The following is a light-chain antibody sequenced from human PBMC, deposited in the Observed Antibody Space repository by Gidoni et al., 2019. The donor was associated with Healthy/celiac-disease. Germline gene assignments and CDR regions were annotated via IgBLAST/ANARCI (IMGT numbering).Light chain of an antibody. V-gene: IGLV3-25*03. CDR1: ALPKQY. J-gene: IGLJ3*02. CDR2: NAS. Sequence: SYELTQPPSVSVSPGQTARLTCSGEALPKQYAYWYQQKPGQAPVLVIYNASERPSGIPERFSGSSSGTTVTLTISGVQAEDEADYYCQSADSSGTSWVFGGGTKLTVL. CDR3: QSADSSGTSWV.